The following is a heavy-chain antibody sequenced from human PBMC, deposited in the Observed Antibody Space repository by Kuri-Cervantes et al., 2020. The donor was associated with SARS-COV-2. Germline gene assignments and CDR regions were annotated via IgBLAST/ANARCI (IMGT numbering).Heavy chain of an antibody. CDR1: GGSVSSGSYY. Sequence: ETLSLTCTVSGGSVSSGSYYWSWVRQAPGKGLEWVSAISGSGGSTYYADSVKGRFTISRDNSKNTLYLQMNSLRAEDTAVYYCAKDPRTTLTTFLFDYWGQGTLVTVSS. V-gene: IGHV3-23*01. CDR2: ISGSGGST. D-gene: IGHD4-17*01. CDR3: AKDPRTTLTTFLFDY. J-gene: IGHJ4*02.